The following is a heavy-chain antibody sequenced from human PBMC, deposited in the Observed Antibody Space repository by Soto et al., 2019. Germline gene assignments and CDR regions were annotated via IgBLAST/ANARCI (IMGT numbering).Heavy chain of an antibody. J-gene: IGHJ4*02. V-gene: IGHV1-69*01. CDR3: ARGDYDILTGYSYFDY. CDR1: GGTFSRYA. Sequence: QVQLVQSGAEVKKPGSSVKVSCKASGGTFSRYAISWVRQAPGQGLEWMGGIIPIFGTANYAQKFQGRVTITADESTSTAYMELSSLRSEDTAVYYCARGDYDILTGYSYFDYWGQGTLVTVSS. D-gene: IGHD3-9*01. CDR2: IIPIFGTA.